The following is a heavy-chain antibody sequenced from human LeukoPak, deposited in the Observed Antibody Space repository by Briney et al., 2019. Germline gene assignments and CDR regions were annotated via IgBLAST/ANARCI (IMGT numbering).Heavy chain of an antibody. D-gene: IGHD3-10*01. CDR1: GGTFSSYA. CDR2: IIPIFGTA. J-gene: IGHJ6*03. CDR3: ARSRYYYGSGSYSYYYYYYMDV. Sequence: GASVKVSCKPSGGTFSSYAINWVRQAPGQGLEWMGGIIPIFGTANYAQKFQGRVTITADESTSTAYMELSSLRSEDTAVYYCARSRYYYGSGSYSYYYYYYMDVWDKGTTVTISS. V-gene: IGHV1-69*13.